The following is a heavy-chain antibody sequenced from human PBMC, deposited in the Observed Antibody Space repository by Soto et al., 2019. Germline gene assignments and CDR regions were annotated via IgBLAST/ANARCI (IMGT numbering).Heavy chain of an antibody. CDR1: GYTFTSYD. V-gene: IGHV1-18*01. CDR3: ARCSLHYYFEY. CDR2: ISAYNGNT. D-gene: IGHD4-4*01. J-gene: IGHJ4*02. Sequence: ASVKVSCKPSGYTFTSYDINWVRQAPGQGLEWMGWISAYNGNTNYAQKLQGRVTMTTDTSTSTAYMELRSLRSDDTAVYYCARCSLHYYFEYWGQGTLVTVSS.